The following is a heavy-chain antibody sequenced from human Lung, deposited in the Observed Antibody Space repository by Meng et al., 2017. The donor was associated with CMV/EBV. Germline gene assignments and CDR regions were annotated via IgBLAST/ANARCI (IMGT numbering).Heavy chain of an antibody. Sequence: GESLKISCAASGFTLSSYWMSWVRQAPGKGLEWVANIKEDGSEKYYVDSVKGRFTISRDNAKNSLYVQMNSLRGEDTAVYYCARAYRAIDYWGQGTLVTGSS. J-gene: IGHJ4*02. CDR1: GFTLSSYW. CDR2: IKEDGSEK. D-gene: IGHD1-26*01. CDR3: ARAYRAIDY. V-gene: IGHV3-7*01.